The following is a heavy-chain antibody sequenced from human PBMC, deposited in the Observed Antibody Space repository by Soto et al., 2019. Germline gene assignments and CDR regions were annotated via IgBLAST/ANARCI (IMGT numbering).Heavy chain of an antibody. CDR2: IYYSGST. V-gene: IGHV4-59*01. CDR3: ARGIQLWQYYFDY. CDR1: GCSISSYY. Sequence: SETLSLTCTVSGCSISSYYWSWIRQPPGKGLEWIGYIYYSGSTNYNPSLKSRVTISVDTSKNQFSLKLSSVTAADTAVYYCARGIQLWQYYFDYWGQGTLVTVSS. J-gene: IGHJ4*02. D-gene: IGHD5-18*01.